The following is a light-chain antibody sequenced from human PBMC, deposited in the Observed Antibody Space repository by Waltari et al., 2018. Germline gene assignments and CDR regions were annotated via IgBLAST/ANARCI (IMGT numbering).Light chain of an antibody. Sequence: DIHMTQSPSSLSASIGDRVTMTCRASRGIRNDVGWYQQKPGKAPKRLIFGASTLESGVPSRFTGRGTGTEFTRTISRLQPEDFASYFCLQYNSYPYTFGRGTKLEIK. CDR2: GAS. CDR1: RGIRND. J-gene: IGKJ2*01. CDR3: LQYNSYPYT. V-gene: IGKV1-17*01.